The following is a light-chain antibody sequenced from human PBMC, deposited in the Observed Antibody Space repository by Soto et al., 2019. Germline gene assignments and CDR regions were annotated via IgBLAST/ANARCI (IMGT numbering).Light chain of an antibody. J-gene: IGKJ4*01. CDR3: QQYGSSPLT. CDR1: QSVSSNY. CDR2: GPS. V-gene: IGKV3-20*01. Sequence: EIVLTQSPGTLSLSPGERATLSCRASQSVSSNYLAWYQQKPGQAPSLLNYGPSSRDTGIPDRFSGSGSGTDFTLTISSLEPEDFAVYYCQQYGSSPLTFGGGTKVEI.